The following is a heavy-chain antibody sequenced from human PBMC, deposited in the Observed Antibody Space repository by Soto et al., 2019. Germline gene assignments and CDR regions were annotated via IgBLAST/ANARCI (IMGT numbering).Heavy chain of an antibody. D-gene: IGHD2-15*01. CDR3: ARELGGSWYNWFYP. V-gene: IGHV3-53*01. J-gene: IGHJ5*02. CDR1: GFTVSSNS. CDR2: LHSDVST. Sequence: EMQLVQSGGGLIQPGGSLRLSCAVSGFTVSSNSITWVRQAPGQGLEWVSVLHSDVSTYYVDSVKGRFVISRDYSKNTVYLQMNSLRAEETAIYYCARELGGSWYNWFYPWGQGTLVTVSS.